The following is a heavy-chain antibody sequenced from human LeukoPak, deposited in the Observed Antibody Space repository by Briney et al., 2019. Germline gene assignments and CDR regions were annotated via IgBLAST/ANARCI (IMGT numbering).Heavy chain of an antibody. V-gene: IGHV3-21*04. Sequence: GQSMRLSSAASGFTFSSYSMNWVRQAPGKGLEWVSSISSSSSYIYYADSVKGRFTISRDNAKNSLYLQMNSLRAEDTAVYYCARGIYGDPLDYWGQGTLVTVSS. D-gene: IGHD4-17*01. J-gene: IGHJ4*02. CDR2: ISSSSSYI. CDR3: ARGIYGDPLDY. CDR1: GFTFSSYS.